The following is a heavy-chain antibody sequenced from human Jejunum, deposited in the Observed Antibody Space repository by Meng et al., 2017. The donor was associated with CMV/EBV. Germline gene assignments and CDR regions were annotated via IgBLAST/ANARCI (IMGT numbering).Heavy chain of an antibody. CDR2: LYTGGST. CDR1: GFPVISNY. V-gene: IGHV3-53*01. Sequence: QLLRSEGCLCPPGGSLSLSCAASGFPVISNYMCWVRQAPGEWLEWVSELYTGGSTYYSDTVKGRFTISRDNSKNTLYLQMNSLRVEDTAVYYCARGRDSSSHFDYWGQGTLVTVSS. D-gene: IGHD6-6*01. J-gene: IGHJ4*02. CDR3: ARGRDSSSHFDY.